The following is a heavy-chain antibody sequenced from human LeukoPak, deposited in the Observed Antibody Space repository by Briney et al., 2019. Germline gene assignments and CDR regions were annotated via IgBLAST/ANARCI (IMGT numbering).Heavy chain of an antibody. V-gene: IGHV3-21*01. CDR2: ISSSSSYI. J-gene: IGHJ4*02. CDR3: ASVGGWPIYY. CDR1: GFTFSSYS. Sequence: PGGSLRLSCAASGFTFSSYSVNWVRQAPGKGLEWVSSISSSSSYIYYADSVKGRFTISRDNAKNSLYLQMNSLRAEDTAVYYCASVGGWPIYYWGQGTLVTVSS. D-gene: IGHD6-19*01.